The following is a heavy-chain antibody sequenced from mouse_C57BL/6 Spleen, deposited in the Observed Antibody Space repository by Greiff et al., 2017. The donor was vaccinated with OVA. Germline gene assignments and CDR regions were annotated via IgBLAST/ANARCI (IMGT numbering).Heavy chain of an antibody. V-gene: IGHV1-53*01. Sequence: QVQLKQPGTELVKPGASVKLSCKASGYTFTSYWMHWVKQRPGQGLEWIGNINPSNGGTNYNEKFKSKATLTVDKSSSTAYMQLSSLTSEDSAVYYCAREAIYYDYSAWFAYWGQGTLVTVSA. CDR2: INPSNGGT. D-gene: IGHD2-4*01. CDR1: GYTFTSYW. J-gene: IGHJ3*01. CDR3: AREAIYYDYSAWFAY.